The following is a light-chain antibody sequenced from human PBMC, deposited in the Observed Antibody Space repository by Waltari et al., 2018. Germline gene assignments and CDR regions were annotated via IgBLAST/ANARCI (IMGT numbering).Light chain of an antibody. CDR3: QQYNNWPPWT. CDR1: QSVSSN. V-gene: IGKV3-15*01. J-gene: IGKJ1*01. CDR2: GAS. Sequence: EIVMTQSPATLSVSPGERATLSCWASQSVSSNLAWYQQKPGQAPRLLIYGASTRATGIPARFSGSGSGTDFTLTISSLQSEDFAVYYCQQYNNWPPWTFGQGTKVENK.